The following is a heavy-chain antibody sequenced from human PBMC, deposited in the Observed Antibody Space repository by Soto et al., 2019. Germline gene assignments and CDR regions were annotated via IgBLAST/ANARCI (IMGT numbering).Heavy chain of an antibody. CDR1: GFSVNTYY. CDR3: ERGYGDA. V-gene: IGHV3-53*04. J-gene: IGHJ5*02. Sequence: EVQLVESGGGLVQPGGSLTLSCAASGFSVNTYYMTWVRQAPGKGLEWVSVIYTAGTTYYADSVKGRFTISRHNSKNTLYLQMNSLSVEDTAVYYCERGYGDAWGKGTLVAVSS. D-gene: IGHD4-17*01. CDR2: IYTAGTT.